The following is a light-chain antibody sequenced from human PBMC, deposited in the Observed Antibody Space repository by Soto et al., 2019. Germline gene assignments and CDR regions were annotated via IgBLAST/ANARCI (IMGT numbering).Light chain of an antibody. CDR2: LNSDGSH. V-gene: IGLV4-69*01. CDR1: SGHSTYA. J-gene: IGLJ3*02. Sequence: QPVLTQSPSASASLGASVKLTCTLSSGHSTYAIEWHQQQPEKGPRYLMKLNSDGSHSKGDGIPDRFSGSSSGAERYLTISRLQAEDEADYCCQTWGTGPWVFGGGTKLTVL. CDR3: QTWGTGPWV.